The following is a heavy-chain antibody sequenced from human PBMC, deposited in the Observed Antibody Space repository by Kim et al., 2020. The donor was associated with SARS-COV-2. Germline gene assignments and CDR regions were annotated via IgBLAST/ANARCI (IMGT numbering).Heavy chain of an antibody. CDR1: GGSFSGYY. CDR2: INHSGST. V-gene: IGHV4-34*01. CDR3: ARVRCLVRQLVGYYYYYGMDV. D-gene: IGHD6-6*01. Sequence: SETLSLTCAVYGGSFSGYYWSWIRQPPGKGLEWIGEINHSGSTNYNPSLKSRVTISVDTSKNQFSLKLSSVTAADTAVYYCARVRCLVRQLVGYYYYYGMDVWGQGTTVTVSS. J-gene: IGHJ6*02.